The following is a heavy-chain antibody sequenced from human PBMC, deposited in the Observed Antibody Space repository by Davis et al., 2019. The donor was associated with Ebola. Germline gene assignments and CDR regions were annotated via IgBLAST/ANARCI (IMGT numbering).Heavy chain of an antibody. V-gene: IGHV1-3*01. D-gene: IGHD6-13*01. Sequence: KFQGRVTITRDTSASTAYMELSSLRSEDTAVYYCARGGSWYSFDYWGQGTLVTVSS. CDR3: ARGGSWYSFDY. J-gene: IGHJ4*02.